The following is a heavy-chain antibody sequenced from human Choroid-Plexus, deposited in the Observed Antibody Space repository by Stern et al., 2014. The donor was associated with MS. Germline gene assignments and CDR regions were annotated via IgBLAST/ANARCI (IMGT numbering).Heavy chain of an antibody. D-gene: IGHD2-2*01. Sequence: QVQLQESGSGLVKPSQTLSLTCSVSGYSITSSAFSWTWIRHAPGKGLEWIGYMDSGGCPRYHPSLSSRINISVSTSKNQFPRRLNSVTAADTAVYYCARGRSRVHPPLDPWGQGTLVTVSS. J-gene: IGHJ5*02. CDR1: GYSITSSAFS. CDR3: ARGRSRVHPPLDP. CDR2: MDSGGCP. V-gene: IGHV4-30-2*01.